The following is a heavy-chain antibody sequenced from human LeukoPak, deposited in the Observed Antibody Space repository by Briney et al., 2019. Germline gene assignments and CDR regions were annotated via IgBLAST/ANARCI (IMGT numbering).Heavy chain of an antibody. Sequence: GGSLRLSCAASGFTFSSYSMNWVRQAPGKGLEWVSSISSSSSYIYYADSVKGRFTISRDNAMNSLYLQMNSLRAEDTAVYYCVREEGSGSYYNYWGQGTLVTVSS. CDR2: ISSSSSYI. CDR3: VREEGSGSYYNY. CDR1: GFTFSSYS. V-gene: IGHV3-21*01. J-gene: IGHJ4*02. D-gene: IGHD3-10*01.